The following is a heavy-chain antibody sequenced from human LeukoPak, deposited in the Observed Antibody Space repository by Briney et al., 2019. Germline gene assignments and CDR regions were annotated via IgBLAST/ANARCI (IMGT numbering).Heavy chain of an antibody. J-gene: IGHJ4*02. CDR3: ATAQYSGSYYYFDY. Sequence: GASVKVSCKASGYTFTSYDINWIRQATGQGLEWMGGFDPEDGETIYAQKFQGRVTMTEDTSTDTAYMELSSLRSEDTAVYYCATAQYSGSYYYFDYWGQGTLVTVSS. CDR2: FDPEDGET. D-gene: IGHD1-26*01. CDR1: GYTFTSYD. V-gene: IGHV1-24*01.